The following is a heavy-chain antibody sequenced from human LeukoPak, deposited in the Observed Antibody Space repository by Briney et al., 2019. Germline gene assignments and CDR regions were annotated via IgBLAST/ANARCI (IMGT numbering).Heavy chain of an antibody. D-gene: IGHD4-17*01. CDR1: GYTFTGYY. V-gene: IGHV1-2*06. CDR2: INPNSGGT. CDR3: ASRESHDYGVLRY. Sequence: ASVKVSCKASGYTFTGYYMHWVRQAPGQGLEWMGRINPNSGGTNYAQKFQGRVTMTRDTSISTAYMELSRLRSDDTAVYYCASRESHDYGVLRYWGQGTLVTVSS. J-gene: IGHJ4*02.